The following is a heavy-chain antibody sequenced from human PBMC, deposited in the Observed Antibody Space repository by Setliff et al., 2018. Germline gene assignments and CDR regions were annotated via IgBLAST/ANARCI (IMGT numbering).Heavy chain of an antibody. J-gene: IGHJ4*02. V-gene: IGHV3-33*06. D-gene: IGHD1-26*01. CDR3: AKDRARLAGATHLDS. Sequence: LRLSCAASGFIFSTYAMHWVRQAPGKGLEWVAVIWYDGVNKYYADSVKGRFTISRDNNKNTLYLQMDSLRAEDTAVYYCAKDRARLAGATHLDSWGQGTLVTVSS. CDR1: GFIFSTYA. CDR2: IWYDGVNK.